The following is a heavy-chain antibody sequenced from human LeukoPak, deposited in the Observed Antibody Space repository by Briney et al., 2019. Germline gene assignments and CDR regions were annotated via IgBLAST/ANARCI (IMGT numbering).Heavy chain of an antibody. V-gene: IGHV3-53*01. CDR2: IYRGGNT. D-gene: IGHD6-19*01. CDR1: GFTVSSNY. CDR3: ARDQWLAYYYHGMDV. J-gene: IGHJ6*02. Sequence: PGGSLRLSCAASGFTVSSNYMSWVRQAPGKGLEWVSIIYRGGNTYYADSVKGRFTISRDKAENSLYLQMNSLRAEDTAIYYCARDQWLAYYYHGMDVWGQGTTVTVSS.